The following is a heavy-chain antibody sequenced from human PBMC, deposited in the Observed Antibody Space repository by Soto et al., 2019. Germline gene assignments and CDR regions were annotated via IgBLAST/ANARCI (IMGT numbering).Heavy chain of an antibody. CDR2: IYYSGST. CDR1: GGSISSISYY. Sequence: SETLSLTCTVSGGSISSISYYWGWIRQPPGKGLELIGSIYYSGSTYYNPSLKSRVTISVDTSKNQFSLKLDSMTAADTAVYYCARHLRGSSSYFDYWGQGTLVTVSS. CDR3: ARHLRGSSSYFDY. J-gene: IGHJ4*02. V-gene: IGHV4-39*01. D-gene: IGHD4-17*01.